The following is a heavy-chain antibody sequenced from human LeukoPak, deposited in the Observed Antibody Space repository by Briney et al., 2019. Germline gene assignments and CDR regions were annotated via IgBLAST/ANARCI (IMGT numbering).Heavy chain of an antibody. CDR3: ATVVDDSWSQYYKY. V-gene: IGHV3-7*01. D-gene: IGHD3-3*01. J-gene: IGHJ4*02. CDR1: GFIFYSYW. CDR2: IKQDGSVK. Sequence: GGALRLSCAPSGFIFYSYWMGWVPRAPGEGLEWVANIKQDGSVKYCVASVKGQFTIARANAKHSLYLQMHSLRAEDTAVYYCATVVDDSWSQYYKYWGQGTLVTVSS.